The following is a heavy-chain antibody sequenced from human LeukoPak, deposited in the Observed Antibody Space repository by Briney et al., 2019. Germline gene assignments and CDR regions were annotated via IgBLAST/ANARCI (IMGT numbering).Heavy chain of an antibody. D-gene: IGHD3-10*01. CDR3: VGYTGSYRSNY. V-gene: IGHV3-23*01. CDR1: GFTFSSYA. CDR2: ISGSSSST. Sequence: HSGGSLRLSCAASGFTFSSYAMSWVRQSPGKGLEWVSAISGSSSSTYYTDSVKGRFTISRDNSKNTLYLQMNSLRAEDTAIYYCVGYTGSYRSNYWGQGTLVTVSP. J-gene: IGHJ4*02.